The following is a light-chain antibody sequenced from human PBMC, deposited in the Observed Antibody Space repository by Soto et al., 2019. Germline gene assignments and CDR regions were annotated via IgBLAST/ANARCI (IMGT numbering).Light chain of an antibody. J-gene: IGLJ1*01. CDR2: QVT. CDR1: SSDVATRNF. CDR3: SSYTDSTNYV. Sequence: QSVLAQPASVSGSPGQSITISCTGTSSDVATRNFVSWYQQHPGKAPKLMIYQVTNRPSGVSNRFSGSKSGNTASLTISGLQAEDEADYYCSSYTDSTNYVFGTGTKVTVL. V-gene: IGLV2-14*01.